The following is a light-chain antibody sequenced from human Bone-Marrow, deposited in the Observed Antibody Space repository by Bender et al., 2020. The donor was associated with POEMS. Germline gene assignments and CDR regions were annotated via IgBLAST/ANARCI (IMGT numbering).Light chain of an antibody. J-gene: IGLJ3*02. V-gene: IGLV1-44*01. CDR2: SSH. Sequence: QSVLPQPPSASGTPGQRVTISCSGGSSNIGAHAVNWYQHLPGTAPKLLIYSSHRRPSEVPDRFSGSRSGTSASLAISGLQSEDEADYYCAVWDDSLNGWVFGGGTKLTVL. CDR3: AVWDDSLNGWV. CDR1: SSNIGAHA.